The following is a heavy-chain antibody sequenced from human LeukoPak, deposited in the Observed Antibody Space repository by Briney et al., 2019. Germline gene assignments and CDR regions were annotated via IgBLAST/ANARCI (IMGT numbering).Heavy chain of an antibody. Sequence: ASVKVSCKASGGTFSSYAISWVRQAPGQGLEWIGGIIPIFGTANYAQKFQGRVTITADESTSTAYMELSSLRSEDTAVYYCARDLTSHYFDYWGQGTLVTVSS. J-gene: IGHJ4*02. V-gene: IGHV1-69*13. CDR2: IIPIFGTA. CDR3: ARDLTSHYFDY. CDR1: GGTFSSYA. D-gene: IGHD2-2*01.